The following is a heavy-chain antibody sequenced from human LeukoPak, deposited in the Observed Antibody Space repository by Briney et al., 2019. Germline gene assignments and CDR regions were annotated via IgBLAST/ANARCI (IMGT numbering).Heavy chain of an antibody. CDR3: ARDRNAGGYFDY. CDR1: GFTFSNYG. V-gene: IGHV3-33*01. J-gene: IGHJ4*02. CDR2: IWFDGVRK. D-gene: IGHD1-14*01. Sequence: PGGSLRLSCAASGFTFSNYGMHWVRQVPGKGLEWVAAIWFDGVRKYYADSVKGRLTISRDNSKNTLDLQMNSLRAEDTAVYYCARDRNAGGYFDYWGQGTLVTVAS.